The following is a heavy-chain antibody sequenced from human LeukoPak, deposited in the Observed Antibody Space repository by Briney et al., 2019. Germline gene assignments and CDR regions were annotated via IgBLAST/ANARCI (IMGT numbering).Heavy chain of an antibody. CDR3: AKDGIEYQLLFPDY. Sequence: PGGSLRLSCAASGFTFSSYSMNWVRQAPGKGLEWVSSISSSSSYIYYADSVKGRFTISRDNAKNSLYLQMNSLRAEDTAVYYCAKDGIEYQLLFPDYWGQGTLVTVSS. CDR1: GFTFSSYS. J-gene: IGHJ4*02. CDR2: ISSSSSYI. D-gene: IGHD2-2*01. V-gene: IGHV3-21*04.